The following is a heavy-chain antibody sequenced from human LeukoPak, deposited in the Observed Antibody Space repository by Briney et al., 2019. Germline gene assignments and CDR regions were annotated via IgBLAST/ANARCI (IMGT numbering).Heavy chain of an antibody. D-gene: IGHD3-9*01. CDR1: GGTFSGYA. CDR3: ARGVLRYRRNLYYFDY. V-gene: IGHV1-69*06. Sequence: SVKVSCKASGGTFSGYAISWVRQAPGQGLEWMGGIIPIFGTANYAQKFQGRVTITADKSTSTAYMELSSLRSEDTAVYYCARGVLRYRRNLYYFDYWGQGTLVTVSS. J-gene: IGHJ4*02. CDR2: IIPIFGTA.